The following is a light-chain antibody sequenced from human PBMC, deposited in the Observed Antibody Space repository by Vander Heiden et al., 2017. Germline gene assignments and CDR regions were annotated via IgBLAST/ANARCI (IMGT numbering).Light chain of an antibody. CDR1: QSLLHSNGYNY. V-gene: IGKV2-28*01. CDR2: LGS. Sequence: VLPQSPPSLPVLPGEPASISSRYSQSLLHSNGYNYLDWYLQKPGQSPQLLIYLGSNRASGVPDRFSGSGSGTDFTLKISRVEAEDVGVYYCKQALQTPYTFGQGTKLEIK. CDR3: KQALQTPYT. J-gene: IGKJ2*01.